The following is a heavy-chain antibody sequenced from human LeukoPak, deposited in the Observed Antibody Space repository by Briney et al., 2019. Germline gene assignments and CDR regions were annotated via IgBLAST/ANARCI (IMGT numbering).Heavy chain of an antibody. CDR3: AGEAVDIVATGQNYCDSSGYTRARRFDP. D-gene: IGHD3-22*01. Sequence: PSESLSLTCAVYGGSFSGYYWSWIRQPPGKGLEWIGEINHSGSTNYNPSLKSRVTISVDTSKNQFSLKLSSVTAADTAVYYCAGEAVDIVATGQNYCDSSGYTRARRFDPWGQGTLVTVSS. CDR2: INHSGST. CDR1: GGSFSGYY. V-gene: IGHV4-34*01. J-gene: IGHJ5*02.